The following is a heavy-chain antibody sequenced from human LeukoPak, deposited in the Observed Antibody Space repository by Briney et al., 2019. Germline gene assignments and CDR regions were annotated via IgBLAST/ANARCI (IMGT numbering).Heavy chain of an antibody. D-gene: IGHD5-18*01. CDR3: ARVYSYGYFQLDYYYYYMDV. V-gene: IGHV7-4-1*02. CDR2: INTNTGNP. CDR1: GYTFNSYA. Sequence: ASVKVACKASGYTFNSYAMNWVRQAPGQGLEWMGWINTNTGNPTYAQGFTGRFVFSLDTSLSTAYRQISSLKAEDTAVYYCARVYSYGYFQLDYYYYYMDVWGKGTTVTVSS. J-gene: IGHJ6*03.